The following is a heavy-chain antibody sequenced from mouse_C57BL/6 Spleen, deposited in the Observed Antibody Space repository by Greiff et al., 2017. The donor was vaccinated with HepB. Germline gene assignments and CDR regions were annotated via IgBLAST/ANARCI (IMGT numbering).Heavy chain of an antibody. CDR1: GYTFTSYG. CDR3: AREDEGFAY. V-gene: IGHV1-81*01. CDR2: IYPRSGNT. J-gene: IGHJ3*01. Sequence: VKLMESGAELARPGASVKLSCKASGYTFTSYGISWVKQRTGQGLEWIGEIYPRSGNTYYNEKFKGKATLTADKSSSTAYMELRSLTSEDSAVYFCAREDEGFAYWGQGTLVTVSA.